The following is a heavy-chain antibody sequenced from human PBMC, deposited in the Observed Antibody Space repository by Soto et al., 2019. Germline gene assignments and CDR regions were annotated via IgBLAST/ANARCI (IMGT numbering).Heavy chain of an antibody. Sequence: GGSLRLSCAASGFTFSSYAMHWVRQAPGKGLEWVAVISYDGSNKYYADSVKGRFTISRDNSKNTLYLQMNSLRAEDTAVYYCARVPYYDILTGYSSYGMDVWGQGTTVTVSS. V-gene: IGHV3-30-3*01. CDR2: ISYDGSNK. D-gene: IGHD3-9*01. CDR1: GFTFSSYA. CDR3: ARVPYYDILTGYSSYGMDV. J-gene: IGHJ6*02.